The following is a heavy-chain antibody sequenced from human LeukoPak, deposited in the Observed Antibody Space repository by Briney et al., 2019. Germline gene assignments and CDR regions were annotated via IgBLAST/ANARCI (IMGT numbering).Heavy chain of an antibody. Sequence: PGGSLRLSCAASGFTFSSYAMHWVRQAPGKGLEWVAVISYDGSNKYYADSVKGRFTISRDNSKNTLYLQMNSLRAEDTAVYYCASDYYDSSSDYWGQGTLVTVSS. CDR1: GFTFSSYA. V-gene: IGHV3-30*04. D-gene: IGHD3-22*01. CDR3: ASDYYDSSSDY. CDR2: ISYDGSNK. J-gene: IGHJ4*02.